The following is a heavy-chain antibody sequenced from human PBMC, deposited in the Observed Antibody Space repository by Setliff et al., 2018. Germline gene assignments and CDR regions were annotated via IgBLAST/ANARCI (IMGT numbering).Heavy chain of an antibody. J-gene: IGHJ5*02. CDR3: AKETLAINTRWFDP. V-gene: IGHV4-61*02. CDR2: VYNSGTT. CDR1: GDSISGGDYY. D-gene: IGHD3-3*02. Sequence: SETLSLTCTVSGDSISGGDYYWTWIRQPAGKRLEWVGRVYNSGTTYNAFFASRVTMSIDTSKNQFSLNLNSVTAADTALYYCAKETLAINTRWFDPWGQGILVTVSS.